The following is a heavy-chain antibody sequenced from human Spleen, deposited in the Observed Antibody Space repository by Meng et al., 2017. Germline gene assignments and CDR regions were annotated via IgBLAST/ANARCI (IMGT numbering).Heavy chain of an antibody. CDR1: GYSFTSYW. CDR3: AVVSSGWYYFDY. Sequence: GESLKISCKVSGYSFTSYWIGWVRQMPGKGLECMGSIYPGDSNTRYSPSFQGQVTISVDKSITTAYLQWSSLKASDTAMYFCAVVSSGWYYFDYWGQGTLVTVSS. D-gene: IGHD6-19*01. J-gene: IGHJ4*02. V-gene: IGHV5-51*01. CDR2: IYPGDSNT.